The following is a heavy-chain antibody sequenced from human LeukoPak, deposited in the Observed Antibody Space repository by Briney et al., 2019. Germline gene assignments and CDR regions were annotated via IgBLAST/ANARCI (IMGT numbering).Heavy chain of an antibody. CDR3: AREGQDLFDY. Sequence: GGSLRLSCAASGFTFSSFEMNWVRQAPGKGLEWVSYISSSGNTIFYADSVRGRFTISRDNAKNSLYLQMNSLRAEDTAVYYCAREGQDLFDYWGQGTLVTVSS. V-gene: IGHV3-48*03. CDR1: GFTFSSFE. D-gene: IGHD2-15*01. J-gene: IGHJ4*02. CDR2: ISSSGNTI.